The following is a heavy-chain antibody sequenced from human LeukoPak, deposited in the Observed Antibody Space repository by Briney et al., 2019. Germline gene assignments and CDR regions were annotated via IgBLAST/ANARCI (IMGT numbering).Heavy chain of an antibody. CDR3: ARHPDSSGYLDY. V-gene: IGHV5-51*01. D-gene: IGHD3-22*01. Sequence: GASLQISCKGSGYSFTSYWIGWVRQLPGKGLEWMGIIYPGDSDTRYSPSFQGQVTISADKSISTAYLQWSSLKASDTAMYYCARHPDSSGYLDYWGQGTLVTVSS. J-gene: IGHJ4*02. CDR2: IYPGDSDT. CDR1: GYSFTSYW.